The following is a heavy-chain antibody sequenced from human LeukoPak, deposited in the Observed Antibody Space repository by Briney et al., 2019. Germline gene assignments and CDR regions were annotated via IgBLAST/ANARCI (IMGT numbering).Heavy chain of an antibody. D-gene: IGHD3-22*01. CDR3: ARGPLPPPYYYDSSGSRYFDY. CDR1: GDSISSGGYY. V-gene: IGHV4-34*01. J-gene: IGHJ4*02. CDR2: INHSGST. Sequence: SETLSLTCTVSGDSISSGGYYWSWIRQPPGKGLEWIGEINHSGSTNYNPSLKSRVTISVDTSKNQFSLKLSSVTAADTAVYYCARGPLPPPYYYDSSGSRYFDYWGQGTLVTVSS.